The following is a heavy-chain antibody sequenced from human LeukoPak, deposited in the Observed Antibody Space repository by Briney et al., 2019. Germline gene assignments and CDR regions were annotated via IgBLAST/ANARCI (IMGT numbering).Heavy chain of an antibody. Sequence: GSLRLSCAASGFTFSSHAMHWIRQAPGKGLEWVAVISYDGSNKYYADSVKGRFTISRDNSKNTLYLQMNSLRAEDTAVYYCARNSLPAARLKGNWFDPWGQGTLVTVSS. CDR3: ARNSLPAARLKGNWFDP. CDR1: GFTFSSHA. V-gene: IGHV3-30*01. D-gene: IGHD2-2*01. J-gene: IGHJ5*02. CDR2: ISYDGSNK.